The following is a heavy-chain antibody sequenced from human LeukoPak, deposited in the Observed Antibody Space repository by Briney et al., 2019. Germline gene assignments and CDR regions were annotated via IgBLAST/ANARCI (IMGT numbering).Heavy chain of an antibody. Sequence: GGSLRLSCAASGFTFSGYWMHWVRQAPGKGLVWVSHINSDESSTGYADSVKGRFTISRDNAKNTLYLGMNSLRAEDTAVYYCARGSSGGTFGYWGQGTLVTVSS. CDR1: GFTFSGYW. CDR2: INSDESST. J-gene: IGHJ4*02. D-gene: IGHD3-3*02. CDR3: ARGSSGGTFGY. V-gene: IGHV3-74*01.